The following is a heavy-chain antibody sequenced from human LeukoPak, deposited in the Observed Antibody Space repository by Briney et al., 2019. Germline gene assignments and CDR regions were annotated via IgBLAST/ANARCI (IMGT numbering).Heavy chain of an antibody. J-gene: IGHJ5*02. Sequence: PSETLSLTCTVSGGSISSYYWSWIRQPPGKGLEWIGYIYYSGSTNYNPSLKSRVTISVDTSKNQFSLNLTSVNAADTAVYYCARVMAARREDLNWFDPWGQGTLVTVSS. D-gene: IGHD6-6*01. CDR2: IYYSGST. CDR3: ARVMAARREDLNWFDP. CDR1: GGSISSYY. V-gene: IGHV4-59*12.